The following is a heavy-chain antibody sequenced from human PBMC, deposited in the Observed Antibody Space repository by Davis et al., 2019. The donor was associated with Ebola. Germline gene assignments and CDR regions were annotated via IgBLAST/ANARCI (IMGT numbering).Heavy chain of an antibody. CDR3: AKDIGVSYYYYGMDV. J-gene: IGHJ6*02. CDR2: ISSSGSTI. D-gene: IGHD6-19*01. Sequence: GESLKISCAASGFTFSSYEMNWVRQAPGKGLEWVSYISSSGSTIYYADSVKGRFTISRDNAKNSLYLQMNSLRAEDTALYYCAKDIGVSYYYYGMDVWGQGTTVTVSS. V-gene: IGHV3-48*03. CDR1: GFTFSSYE.